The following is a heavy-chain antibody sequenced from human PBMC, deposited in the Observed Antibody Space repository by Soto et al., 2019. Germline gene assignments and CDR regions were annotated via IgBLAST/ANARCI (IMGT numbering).Heavy chain of an antibody. Sequence: GGSLRLSCAASGFTFSSYGMHWVRQAPGKGLEWVAVISYDGSNKYYADSVKGRFTISRDNSKNTLYLQMNSLRAEDTAVYYCACYDSSGYYYGGLYWGQGTLVTVSS. D-gene: IGHD3-22*01. J-gene: IGHJ4*02. V-gene: IGHV3-30*03. CDR1: GFTFSSYG. CDR3: ACYDSSGYYYGGLY. CDR2: ISYDGSNK.